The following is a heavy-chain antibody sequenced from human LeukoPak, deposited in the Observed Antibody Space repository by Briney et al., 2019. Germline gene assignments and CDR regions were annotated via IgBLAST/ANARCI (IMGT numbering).Heavy chain of an antibody. Sequence: GGSLRLSCAASGFTFSSYAMHWVRQAPGKGLEWVAVISYDGSNKYYADSVKGRFTISRDNSKNTLYLQMNSLRAEDTAVYYCARLRLNPGGLDYWGQGTLVTVSS. V-gene: IGHV3-30-3*01. CDR3: ARLRLNPGGLDY. D-gene: IGHD2-8*01. J-gene: IGHJ4*02. CDR2: ISYDGSNK. CDR1: GFTFSSYA.